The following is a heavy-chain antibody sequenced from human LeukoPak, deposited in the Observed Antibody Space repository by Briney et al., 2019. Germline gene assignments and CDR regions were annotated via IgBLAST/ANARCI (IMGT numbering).Heavy chain of an antibody. Sequence: ASVKVSCKASGYTFTSYGISWVRQAPGQGLEWMGWISAYNGNTNYAQKLQGRVTMTTDTSTSTAYMELRSLRSDDTAVHYCARVGRYFDWLPFLCDYWGQGTLVTVSS. CDR2: ISAYNGNT. J-gene: IGHJ4*02. CDR3: ARVGRYFDWLPFLCDY. CDR1: GYTFTSYG. D-gene: IGHD3-9*01. V-gene: IGHV1-18*01.